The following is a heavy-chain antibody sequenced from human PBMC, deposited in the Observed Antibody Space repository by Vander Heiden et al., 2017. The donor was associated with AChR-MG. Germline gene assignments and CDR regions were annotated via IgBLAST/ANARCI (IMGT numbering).Heavy chain of an antibody. D-gene: IGHD3-10*01. V-gene: IGHV4-34*02. CDR1: GGSLSGHY. J-gene: IGHJ4*02. Sequence: QVRLQEWGAGLLKPSETLSLTCAIYGGSLSGHYWSWIRQPPGKGLEWIGEINQSGNTNYNPSLKSRVTISEDTSKNQFSLRLTSLTAADTALYYCARIEDYYGSGSYSPYFDSWGQGTLVTVSS. CDR2: INQSGNT. CDR3: ARIEDYYGSGSYSPYFDS.